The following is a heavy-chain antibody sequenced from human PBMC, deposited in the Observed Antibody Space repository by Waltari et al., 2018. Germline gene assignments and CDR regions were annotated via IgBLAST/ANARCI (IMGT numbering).Heavy chain of an antibody. J-gene: IGHJ4*02. CDR3: ARRGGLTGYSRGLLGY. V-gene: IGHV1-8*01. CDR2: RNPHTVNT. CDR1: GYTFTTYD. Sequence: QVQLVQSGAEVKEPGASVRVSCKASGYTFTTYDIMWVRQATGRGLAWMGWRNPHTVNTGFAQKFQGRLAMTTDISRSTAYLEIRDLRSEDSAIYYCARRGGLTGYSRGLLGYWGQGTLVTVSS. D-gene: IGHD4-4*01.